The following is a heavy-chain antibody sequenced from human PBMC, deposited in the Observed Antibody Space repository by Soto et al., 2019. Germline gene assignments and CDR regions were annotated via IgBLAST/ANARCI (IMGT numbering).Heavy chain of an antibody. V-gene: IGHV4-39*07. CDR3: ARGTYCSSTSCYGMVYYFDY. CDR1: GGSISSSSYY. J-gene: IGHJ4*02. Sequence: SETLSLTCTVSGGSISSSSYYWGWIRQPPGKGLEWIGSIYYSGSTYYNPSLKSRVTISVDTSKNHFSLKLSSVTAADTAVYYCARGTYCSSTSCYGMVYYFDYWGQGTLVTVSS. D-gene: IGHD2-2*01. CDR2: IYYSGST.